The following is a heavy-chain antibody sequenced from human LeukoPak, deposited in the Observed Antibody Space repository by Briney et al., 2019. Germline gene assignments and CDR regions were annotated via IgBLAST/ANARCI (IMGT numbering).Heavy chain of an antibody. Sequence: PSETLSLTCTVSGGSLSSYYWSWIRQPAGKGLEWIGRIYTSGSTNYNPSLKSRVTMSVDTSKNQFSLKLSSVTAADTAVYYCARDRANYYDSSGYPDAFDIWGQGTMVTVSS. D-gene: IGHD3-22*01. V-gene: IGHV4-4*07. CDR3: ARDRANYYDSSGYPDAFDI. CDR1: GGSLSSYY. J-gene: IGHJ3*02. CDR2: IYTSGST.